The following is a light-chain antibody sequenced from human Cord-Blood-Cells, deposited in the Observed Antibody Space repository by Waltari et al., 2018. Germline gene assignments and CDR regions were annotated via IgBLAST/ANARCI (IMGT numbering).Light chain of an antibody. CDR1: QSISSY. Sequence: DIKMTQSPSSLSASVGDRVNLTCRASQSISSYLNWYQQKPGKAPKLLIYAASSLQSGVPSRFSGSGSGTDFTLTISSLQPEDFATYYCQQSYSTPPTFGQGTKVEIK. J-gene: IGKJ1*01. V-gene: IGKV1-39*01. CDR3: QQSYSTPPT. CDR2: AAS.